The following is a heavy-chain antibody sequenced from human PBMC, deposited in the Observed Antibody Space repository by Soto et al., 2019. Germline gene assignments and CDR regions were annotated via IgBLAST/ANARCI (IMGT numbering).Heavy chain of an antibody. Sequence: GASVKVSCKASGDSFSNYGISWVRQAPGQGLEWVGGIIPILDTANYAQKFQGRVTITADESKNTVFLQMNSLRAEDTAVYYCAKDTYYHDSSGYYVFDYWGQGTLVTVSS. CDR3: AKDTYYHDSSGYYVFDY. J-gene: IGHJ4*02. CDR2: IIPILDTA. CDR1: GDSFSNYG. D-gene: IGHD3-22*01. V-gene: IGHV1-69*13.